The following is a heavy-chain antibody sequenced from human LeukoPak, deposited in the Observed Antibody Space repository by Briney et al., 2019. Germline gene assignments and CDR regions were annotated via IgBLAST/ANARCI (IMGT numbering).Heavy chain of an antibody. D-gene: IGHD3-10*01. Sequence: SETLSLTCTVSGGSISSYYWSWIRQPPGKGLEWIGYICYSGSTNYNPSLKSRVTISVDTSKNQFSLKLSSVTAADTAVYYCARQGYGSGSYPYDYWGQGTLVTVSS. CDR2: ICYSGST. J-gene: IGHJ4*02. V-gene: IGHV4-59*08. CDR3: ARQGYGSGSYPYDY. CDR1: GGSISSYY.